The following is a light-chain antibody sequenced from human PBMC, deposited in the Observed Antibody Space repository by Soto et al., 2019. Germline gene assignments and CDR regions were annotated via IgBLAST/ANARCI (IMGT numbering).Light chain of an antibody. CDR3: AAWDDSLSVVV. V-gene: IGLV1-47*01. Sequence: QSVLTQPPSASGTPGQRVTISCSGSSSNIGSNYVYWYQQLPGAAPNLLIYRNNQRPSGVPDRFSGSKSGTSASLAISGLRSEDEADYYCAAWDDSLSVVVFGGGTKRTVL. J-gene: IGLJ2*01. CDR2: RNN. CDR1: SSNIGSNY.